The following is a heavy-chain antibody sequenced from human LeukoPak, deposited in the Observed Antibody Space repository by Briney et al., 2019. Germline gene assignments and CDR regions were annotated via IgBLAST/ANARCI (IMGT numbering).Heavy chain of an antibody. D-gene: IGHD5-24*01. J-gene: IGHJ4*02. CDR2: ISGSGGST. V-gene: IGHV3-23*01. CDR1: GITFSRYA. CDR3: AKVFQMATIMDYFDY. Sequence: PGGSLRLSCAAFGITFSRYAMSWVRQAPGKGLEWVSAISGSGGSTYYADSVKGRFTISRDNSKNTLYLQMNSLRAEDTAVYYCAKVFQMATIMDYFDYWGQGTLVAVSS.